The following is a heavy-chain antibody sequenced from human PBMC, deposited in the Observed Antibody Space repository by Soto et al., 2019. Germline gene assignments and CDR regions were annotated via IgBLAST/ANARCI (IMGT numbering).Heavy chain of an antibody. J-gene: IGHJ4*02. Sequence: ASVKVSCKASGYTFTSYGISWVRQAPGQGLEWMGWISAYNGNTNYAQKLQGRVTMTTDTSTSTAYMELRSLRSDDTAVYYCARDPVYIVATSISFDYWGQGTLVTVSS. CDR1: GYTFTSYG. CDR2: ISAYNGNT. V-gene: IGHV1-18*01. CDR3: ARDPVYIVATSISFDY. D-gene: IGHD5-12*01.